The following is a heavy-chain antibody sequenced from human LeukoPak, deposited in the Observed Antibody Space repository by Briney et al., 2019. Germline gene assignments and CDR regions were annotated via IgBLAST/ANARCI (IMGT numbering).Heavy chain of an antibody. CDR1: GGTFSSYA. D-gene: IGHD5-24*01. V-gene: IGHV1-69*06. J-gene: IGHJ6*02. CDR2: IIPIFGTA. CDR3: ARGVRMATITYGMDV. Sequence: RASVKVSCKASGGTFSSYAISWVRQAPGQRLEWMGGIIPIFGTANYAQKFQGRVTITADKSTSTAYMELSSLRSEDTAVYYCARGVRMATITYGMDVWGQGTTVTVSS.